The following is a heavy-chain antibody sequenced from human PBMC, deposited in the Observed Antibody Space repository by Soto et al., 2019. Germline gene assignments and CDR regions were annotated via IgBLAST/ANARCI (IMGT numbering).Heavy chain of an antibody. Sequence: SDTLSLTCAVSGASVIITKWWGWFRQSRGKGLEWGGEIHRSETTNYNPSLESRVTISIDKSKNQFSLKLSSVTAADTAVYYGARATLFTMAWGVIPDGMDVWGKGTTVTVTS. J-gene: IGHJ6*04. CDR2: IHRSETT. CDR3: ARATLFTMAWGVIPDGMDV. D-gene: IGHD3-10*01. V-gene: IGHV4-4*02. CDR1: GASVIITKW.